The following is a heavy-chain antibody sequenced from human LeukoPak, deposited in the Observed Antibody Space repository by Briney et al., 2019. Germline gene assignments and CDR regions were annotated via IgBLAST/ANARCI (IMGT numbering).Heavy chain of an antibody. J-gene: IGHJ4*02. V-gene: IGHV5-51*01. CDR1: GYTFTNYW. CDR3: ARRSDSGSYSY. D-gene: IGHD3-10*01. Sequence: GESLKISCKGSGYTFTNYWIGWVRQVPGKGLEWMGIIYPGDSDTRYSPSFQGQVTISADKSISTAYLQWSSLKASDTAMYYCARRSDSGSYSYWGQGTLVTVSS. CDR2: IYPGDSDT.